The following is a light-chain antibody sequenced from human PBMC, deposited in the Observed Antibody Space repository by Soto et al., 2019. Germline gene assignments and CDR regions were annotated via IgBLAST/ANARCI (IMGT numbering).Light chain of an antibody. V-gene: IGKV1-39*01. CDR2: AAS. Sequence: DIQIAQSPSPVSSSVRERFTITCRASQSISSYLNWYQQKPGKAPKLLIYAASSLQSGVPSRFSGSGSGTDFTLTISSLQPEDFATYYCQQSYSTPITFGQGTRLEIK. CDR3: QQSYSTPIT. CDR1: QSISSY. J-gene: IGKJ5*01.